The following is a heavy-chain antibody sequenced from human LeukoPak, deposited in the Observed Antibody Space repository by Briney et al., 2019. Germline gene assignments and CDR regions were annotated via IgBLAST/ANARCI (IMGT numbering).Heavy chain of an antibody. CDR2: IDRPAKSYAT. D-gene: IGHD1-26*01. CDR3: TRDRGTYNWLDP. J-gene: IGHJ5*02. Sequence: GGSLRLSCAASGFTFSSHAMSWVRQAPGKGLEWVGLIDRPAKSYATAYGASVGGRFTISRDDSKNTAYLQMDSLKTEDTALYYCTRDRGTYNWLDPWGQGTLVTVSS. V-gene: IGHV3-73*01. CDR1: GFTFSSHA.